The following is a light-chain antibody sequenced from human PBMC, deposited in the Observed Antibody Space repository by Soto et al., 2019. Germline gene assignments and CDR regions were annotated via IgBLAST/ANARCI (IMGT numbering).Light chain of an antibody. Sequence: IQLTQSPSSLSASVGDIVSITCRASQDIKTYLAWYQQKQGKAPKLLISGTFTLQSGVPSRFNGSGSGTDFTLTISRLQPEDFATYYCQHLHNYPPFTFGPGTKVDLE. CDR2: GTF. V-gene: IGKV1-9*01. CDR3: QHLHNYPPFT. J-gene: IGKJ3*01. CDR1: QDIKTY.